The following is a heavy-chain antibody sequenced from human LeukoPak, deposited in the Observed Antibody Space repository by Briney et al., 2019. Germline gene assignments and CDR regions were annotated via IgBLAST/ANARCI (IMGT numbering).Heavy chain of an antibody. J-gene: IGHJ4*02. CDR3: ARDSRIMGAPGAFDY. Sequence: KPSETLSLTCTVSGGSISNYYWGWIRQPPGKGLELIGYIYYTGSTTYNPSLKSRATISVDTSKNQFSLKLSSVTAADTAVYYCARDSRIMGAPGAFDYWGQGTLVTVSS. D-gene: IGHD1-26*01. V-gene: IGHV4-59*12. CDR2: IYYTGST. CDR1: GGSISNYY.